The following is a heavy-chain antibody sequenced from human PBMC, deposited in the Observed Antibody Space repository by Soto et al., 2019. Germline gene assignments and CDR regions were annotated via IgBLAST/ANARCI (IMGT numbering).Heavy chain of an antibody. J-gene: IGHJ4*02. CDR3: ARQTPSAYGDYACPDY. V-gene: IGHV3-33*01. Sequence: QVQLVESGGGVVQPGRSLRLSCAASRCTFRNYGMHWVRQAPRKGLEWLAVIWHDGSNQYYTDFVKGRFSISRDNSKNTLYLQMNSLRDDDTGIYYCARQTPSAYGDYACPDYWGQGTLVSVSS. D-gene: IGHD4-17*01. CDR2: IWHDGSNQ. CDR1: RCTFRNYG.